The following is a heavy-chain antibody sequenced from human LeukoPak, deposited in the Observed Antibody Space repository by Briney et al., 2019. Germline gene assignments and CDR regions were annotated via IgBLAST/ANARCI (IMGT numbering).Heavy chain of an antibody. CDR2: IIPMFGTA. D-gene: IGHD3-3*01. Sequence: SVKVSCKASGGTFSSYAISWVRQAPGQGLEWMGVIIPMFGTANYAQKFQGRVTITADKSTTTAYMELSSLRSVDTAMYYCARDRYYDFWSGPHYFDYWGQGTLVTVSS. CDR3: ARDRYYDFWSGPHYFDY. J-gene: IGHJ4*02. CDR1: GGTFSSYA. V-gene: IGHV1-69*06.